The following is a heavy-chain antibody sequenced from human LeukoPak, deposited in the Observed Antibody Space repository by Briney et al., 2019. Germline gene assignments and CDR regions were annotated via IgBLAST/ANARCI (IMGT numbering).Heavy chain of an antibody. CDR2: IKSKTDGGTT. Sequence: GGSPRVSCAASGFTFSNAWMSWVRPAPGKGLGWVGRIKSKTDGGTTDYAAPVKGRFTISRDDSKNTLYLQMNSLKTEDTAVYYCTTDMVDAFDIWGQGTMVTVSS. V-gene: IGHV3-15*01. CDR3: TTDMVDAFDI. J-gene: IGHJ3*02. D-gene: IGHD3-10*01. CDR1: GFTFSNAW.